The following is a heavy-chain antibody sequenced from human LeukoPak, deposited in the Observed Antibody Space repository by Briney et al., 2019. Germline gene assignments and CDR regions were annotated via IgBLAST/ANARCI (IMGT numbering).Heavy chain of an antibody. CDR3: LSSSWYDY. CDR1: GFTFSTYS. J-gene: IGHJ4*02. D-gene: IGHD6-13*01. Sequence: GGSLRLSCAASGFTFSTYSMNWVRQAPGKGLEWVSYISFSSSTIHYADSVKGRFTISRDNSKNTLYLQMNSLRAEDTAVYYCLSSSWYDYWGQGTLVTVSS. CDR2: ISFSSSTI. V-gene: IGHV3-48*01.